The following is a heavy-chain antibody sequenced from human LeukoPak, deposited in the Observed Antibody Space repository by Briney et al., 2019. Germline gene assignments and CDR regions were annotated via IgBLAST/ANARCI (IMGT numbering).Heavy chain of an antibody. CDR1: GFTFSSYA. V-gene: IGHV3-48*04. CDR3: ARGSDGSSWLDY. Sequence: GGSLRLSCAASGFTFSSYAMSWVRQAPGKGLEWVSYISIRSSTMYYADSVKGRFTISRDNAKKSLYLQMNSLRAEDMAVYYCARGSDGSSWLDYWGQGTLVTVSS. CDR2: ISIRSSTM. D-gene: IGHD6-13*01. J-gene: IGHJ4*02.